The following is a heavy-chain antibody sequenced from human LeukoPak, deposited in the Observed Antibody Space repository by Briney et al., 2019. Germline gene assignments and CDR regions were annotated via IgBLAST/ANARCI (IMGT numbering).Heavy chain of an antibody. D-gene: IGHD3-3*01. Sequence: PSETLSLTCAVYGGSFSGYYWSWIRQPPGKGLEWIGEINHSGSTNYNPSLKSRVTISVDTSKNQFSLKLSSVTAADTAVYYCAREYDFWSGYYHWGQGTLVTVSS. V-gene: IGHV4-34*01. CDR2: INHSGST. CDR1: GGSFSGYY. CDR3: AREYDFWSGYYH. J-gene: IGHJ5*02.